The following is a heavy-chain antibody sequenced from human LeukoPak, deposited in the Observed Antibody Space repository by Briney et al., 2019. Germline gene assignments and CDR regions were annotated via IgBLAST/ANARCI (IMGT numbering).Heavy chain of an antibody. CDR2: ISGSGGST. V-gene: IGHV3-23*01. D-gene: IGHD2/OR15-2a*01. CDR3: AKDPLGLSWFDP. Sequence: GGFLRLSCAASGFTFSSYAMSWVRQAPGKGLEWVSAISGSGGSTYYADSVKGRFTISRDNSKNTLYLQMNSLRAEDTAVYYCAKDPLGLSWFDPWGQGTLVTVSS. J-gene: IGHJ5*02. CDR1: GFTFSSYA.